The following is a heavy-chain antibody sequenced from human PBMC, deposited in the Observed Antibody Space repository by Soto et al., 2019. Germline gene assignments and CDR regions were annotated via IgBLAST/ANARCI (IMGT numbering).Heavy chain of an antibody. CDR1: GGSISTYY. Sequence: SETLSLTCTVSGGSISTYYWNWIRQPPGKELEWIGYIYYSGNTNYNPSLKSRVTISVDTSKNQFSLKLSSVTAADTAVYYCARSDGRYWGQGTLVTVSS. CDR3: ARSDGRY. J-gene: IGHJ4*02. V-gene: IGHV4-59*01. CDR2: IYYSGNT.